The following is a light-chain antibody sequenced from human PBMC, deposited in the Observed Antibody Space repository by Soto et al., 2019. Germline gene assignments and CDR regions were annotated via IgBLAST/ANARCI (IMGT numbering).Light chain of an antibody. Sequence: DIQMTQSPSSLSASVGDTVTITCQASQDITNHLNWYQQKPGKAPNLLIYDASHLETGVPSRFSGSVSGTYFTLTISSLQPEDIATYYCQKYDDVPQFGPGTKVDF. CDR1: QDITNH. CDR2: DAS. J-gene: IGKJ3*01. V-gene: IGKV1-33*01. CDR3: QKYDDVPQ.